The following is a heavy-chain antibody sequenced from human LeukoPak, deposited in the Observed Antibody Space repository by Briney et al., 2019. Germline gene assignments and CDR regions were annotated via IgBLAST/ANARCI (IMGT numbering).Heavy chain of an antibody. CDR2: IYSGGST. Sequence: GGSLRLSCAASGFTVSSNYMSWVRQAPGKGLEWVSVIYSGGSTYYADSVKGRFTISRDNSKNTLYLQMNSLRAEDTALYYCERALGGDFWSGYYTGNYWGQETLVTVSS. CDR3: ERALGGDFWSGYYTGNY. D-gene: IGHD3-3*01. CDR1: GFTVSSNY. V-gene: IGHV3-66*01. J-gene: IGHJ4*02.